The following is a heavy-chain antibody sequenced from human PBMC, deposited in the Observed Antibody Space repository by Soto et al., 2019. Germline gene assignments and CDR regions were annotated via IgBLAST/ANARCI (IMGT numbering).Heavy chain of an antibody. CDR2: ISSSSSST. D-gene: IGHD2-15*01. CDR3: ARDRGGGSISGGHYGMDV. V-gene: IGHV3-11*06. J-gene: IGHJ6*02. Sequence: QVQLLESGGGLVKPGGSLRLSCAASGFIFRDFYMSWIRQVPGKGLEWLSKISSSSSSTDYADSVKGRFTISRDNAKNSLYLQMSSLRAEDTAVYYCARDRGGGSISGGHYGMDVWGQGTTVTVSS. CDR1: GFIFRDFY.